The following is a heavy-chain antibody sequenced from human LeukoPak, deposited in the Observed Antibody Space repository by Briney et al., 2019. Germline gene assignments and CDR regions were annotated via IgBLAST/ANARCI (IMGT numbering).Heavy chain of an antibody. J-gene: IGHJ4*02. V-gene: IGHV3-23*01. CDR2: ISGGGGST. Sequence: GGSLTLSCAASGFTFSSCAMSWVRQAPGKGLEWVSAISGGGGSTYYADSVKGRFTISRDNSKNTLYLQMNSLRAEDTAVYYCAKTTGGYSYGYFDYWGQGTLVTVSS. D-gene: IGHD5-18*01. CDR3: AKTTGGYSYGYFDY. CDR1: GFTFSSCA.